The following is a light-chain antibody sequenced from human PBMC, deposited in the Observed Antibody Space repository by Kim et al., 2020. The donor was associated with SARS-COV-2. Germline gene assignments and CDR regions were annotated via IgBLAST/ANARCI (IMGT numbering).Light chain of an antibody. Sequence: VAMGQTVRTTCQGDSLRTYYATWYHKKPGQAPKVVIYGKDKRPSGVPDRFSGSSSGNTAYLTITGTQAGDEVDYYCNSRDSNDYVVFGGGTQLTFL. CDR3: NSRDSNDYVV. V-gene: IGLV3-19*01. J-gene: IGLJ2*01. CDR2: GKD. CDR1: SLRTYY.